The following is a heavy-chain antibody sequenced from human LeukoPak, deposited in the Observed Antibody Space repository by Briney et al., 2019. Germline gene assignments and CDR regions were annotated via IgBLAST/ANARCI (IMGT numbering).Heavy chain of an antibody. CDR1: GGSISSSDYY. J-gene: IGHJ4*02. CDR3: ARYRFGEPFDY. V-gene: IGHV4-39*01. D-gene: IGHD3-10*01. CDR2: ISYSGST. Sequence: PSETLSLTCAVSGGSISSSDYYSAWIRQPPGKGLEWIGSISYSGSTYYNPSLKSRVTISVDTSKNQFSLKLSSVTAADTAVYYCARYRFGEPFDYWGQGTLVTVSS.